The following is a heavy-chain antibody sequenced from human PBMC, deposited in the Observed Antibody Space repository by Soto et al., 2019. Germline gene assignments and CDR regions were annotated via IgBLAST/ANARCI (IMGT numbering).Heavy chain of an antibody. V-gene: IGHV1-8*02. J-gene: IGHJ4*02. CDR3: ARGVDAGTDY. CDR1: GYTFTSYV. CDR2: MSTDSGQA. Sequence: QVHLVQSGLEVKEPGASVKVSCKASGYTFTSYVINWVRQATGQGFEWMGWMSTDSGQAVSAEEFQGRLTMTRDISTTTAYMELSSLRIEDTAVYYCARGVDAGTDYWGQGTLVTVSS. D-gene: IGHD1-1*01.